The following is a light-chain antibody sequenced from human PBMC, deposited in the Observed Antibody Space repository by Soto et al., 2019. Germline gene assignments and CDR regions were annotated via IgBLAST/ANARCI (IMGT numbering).Light chain of an antibody. V-gene: IGKV1-9*01. J-gene: IGKJ4*01. CDR2: DAS. CDR1: QGISSY. CDR3: NKANVYTSN. Sequence: IEFTQSPSSLSACVGDRVTMTCLCSQGISSYLGWYQQKPGKAPNLLIYDASTLHSGVPSRFSGAGSGTDLTLTISSMQPEDFATYYCNKANVYTSNFGGGTK.